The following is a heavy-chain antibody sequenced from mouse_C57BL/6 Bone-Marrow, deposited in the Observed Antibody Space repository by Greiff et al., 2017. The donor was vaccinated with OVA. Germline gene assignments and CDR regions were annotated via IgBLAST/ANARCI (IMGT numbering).Heavy chain of an antibody. J-gene: IGHJ4*01. D-gene: IGHD2-3*01. V-gene: IGHV1-53*01. CDR3: ARLEDGYSYYYAMDY. CDR1: GYTFTSYW. Sequence: QVQLQQPGTELVKPGASVKLSCKASGYTFTSYWMHWVKQRPGQGLEWIGNINPSNGGTNYNEKFKSKATLTVDKSSSTAYMQLSSLTSEDSSVYYCARLEDGYSYYYAMDYWGQGTSVTVSS. CDR2: INPSNGGT.